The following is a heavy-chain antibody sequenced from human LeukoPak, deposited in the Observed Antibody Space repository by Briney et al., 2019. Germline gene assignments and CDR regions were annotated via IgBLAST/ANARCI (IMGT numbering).Heavy chain of an antibody. CDR1: GGSISSSSYY. Sequence: SETLSLTCTVSGGSISSSSYYWGWIRQPPGKGLEWIGSIYYSGSTYYNPSLKSRVTISVDTSKNQFSLKLSSVTAADTAVYYCAGAAPYYFDYWGQGTLVTVSS. CDR2: IYYSGST. J-gene: IGHJ4*02. CDR3: AGAAPYYFDY. V-gene: IGHV4-39*01. D-gene: IGHD6-13*01.